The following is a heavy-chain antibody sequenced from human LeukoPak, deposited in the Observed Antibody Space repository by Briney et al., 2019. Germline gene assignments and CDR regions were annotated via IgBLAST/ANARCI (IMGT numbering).Heavy chain of an antibody. Sequence: SETLSLTCTVSGGSLSSSDFYWGWIRQSPEKGLEWVGNIYFSGVTTFSPSLRSRVTLFLDTSKNQFSLKLRSVTAADTAVYYCARVGYCSSTMCYGTFYYYMDVWGKGTTVTVSS. J-gene: IGHJ6*03. CDR1: GGSLSSSDFY. CDR2: IYFSGVT. V-gene: IGHV4-39*01. CDR3: ARVGYCSSTMCYGTFYYYMDV. D-gene: IGHD2-2*01.